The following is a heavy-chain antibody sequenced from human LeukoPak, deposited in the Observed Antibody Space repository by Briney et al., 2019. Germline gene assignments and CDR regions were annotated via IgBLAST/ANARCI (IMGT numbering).Heavy chain of an antibody. Sequence: SETRSLTCTVSGASFNSDDQYWNWIRQSPAKGLEWIGSIHPSGMLYNNPSLESRVTMSRDTSKNQFSLNLNSVTAADTAVYYCSRGLDSRKLGYWGQGILVTVSS. CDR1: GASFNSDDQY. J-gene: IGHJ4*02. CDR3: SRGLDSRKLGY. D-gene: IGHD3-22*01. V-gene: IGHV4-31*03. CDR2: IHPSGML.